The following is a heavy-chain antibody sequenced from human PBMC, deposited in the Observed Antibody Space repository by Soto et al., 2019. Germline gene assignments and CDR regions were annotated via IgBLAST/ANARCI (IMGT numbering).Heavy chain of an antibody. J-gene: IGHJ3*02. CDR3: ARHFVDWAAFDI. CDR1: GGSISSYY. V-gene: IGHV4-59*08. CDR2: IYYSGST. Sequence: SETLSLTCTVSGGSISSYYWSWIRQPPGKGLEWIGYIYYSGSTNYNPSLKSRVTISVDTSKNQFSLKLSSVTAADTAVYYCARHFVDWAAFDIWGQGTMVTVS. D-gene: IGHD3-9*01.